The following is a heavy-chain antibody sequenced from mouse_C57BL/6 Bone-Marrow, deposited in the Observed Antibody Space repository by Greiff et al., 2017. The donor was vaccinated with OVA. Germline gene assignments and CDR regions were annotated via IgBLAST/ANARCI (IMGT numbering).Heavy chain of an antibody. D-gene: IGHD1-1*01. CDR3: ARVYGSPDY. Sequence: QVQLKESGAELARPGASVKLSCKASGYTFTSYGISWVKQRTGQGLEWIGEIYPRSGNTYYNEKFKGKATLTADKSSSTAYMELRSLTSEDSAVYFCARVYGSPDYRGQGTTLTVSS. CDR2: IYPRSGNT. V-gene: IGHV1-81*01. J-gene: IGHJ2*01. CDR1: GYTFTSYG.